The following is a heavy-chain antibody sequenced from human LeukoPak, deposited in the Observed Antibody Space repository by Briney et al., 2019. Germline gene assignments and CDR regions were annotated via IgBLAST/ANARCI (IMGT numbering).Heavy chain of an antibody. CDR1: GYTFTSYF. V-gene: IGHV1-46*01. CDR2: INPRGGST. Sequence: ASVKVSCKASGYTFTSYFIHWVRQAPGQGLEWMGIINPRGGSTTYAQKFQGRVTMTRDTSTSTVYMEVSSLKASDTAMYYCARHPDSVTTPFDYWGQGTLVTVSS. CDR3: ARHPDSVTTPFDY. J-gene: IGHJ4*02. D-gene: IGHD4-17*01.